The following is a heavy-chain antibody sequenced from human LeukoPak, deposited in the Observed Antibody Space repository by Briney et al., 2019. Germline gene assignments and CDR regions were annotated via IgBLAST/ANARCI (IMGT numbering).Heavy chain of an antibody. V-gene: IGHV1-69*04. D-gene: IGHD2-2*01. J-gene: IGHJ4*02. CDR1: GGTFSSYA. CDR3: ATGGGSDIVVVPAATGFDY. Sequence: SVKVSCKASGGTFSSYAISWVRQAPGQGLEWMGRIIPILGIAIYAQKFQGRVTMTEDTSTDTAYMELSSLRSEDTAVYYCATGGGSDIVVVPAATGFDYWGQGTLVTVSS. CDR2: IIPILGIA.